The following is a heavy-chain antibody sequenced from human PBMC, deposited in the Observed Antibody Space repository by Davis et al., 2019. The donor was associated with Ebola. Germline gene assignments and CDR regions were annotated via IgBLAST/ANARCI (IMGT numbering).Heavy chain of an antibody. Sequence: GESLKISCKASGYSFTSYWIGWVRQMPGKDLEWMGIIYPGDSDTRYSPSFQGQVTISADKSITTAYLQWSSLKASDTAMYYCARFLEWKADYWGQGTLATVSP. V-gene: IGHV5-51*01. J-gene: IGHJ4*02. CDR2: IYPGDSDT. CDR3: ARFLEWKADY. D-gene: IGHD3-3*01. CDR1: GYSFTSYW.